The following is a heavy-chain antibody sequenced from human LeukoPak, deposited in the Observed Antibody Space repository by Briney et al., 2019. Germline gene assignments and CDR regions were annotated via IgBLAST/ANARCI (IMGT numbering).Heavy chain of an antibody. J-gene: IGHJ4*02. CDR3: TRVGDCSNNRCYGAVDY. CDR1: RFTFSDHY. Sequence: GGSLRLSCASCRFTFSDHYMDWVRQAPGKGLEWVGRSRNKANSYTTEYAASVKGRFTISRDVSKNSLYLQMNSLKTEDTAMYYCTRVGDCSNNRCYGAVDYWGQGTLVTVSS. V-gene: IGHV3-72*01. D-gene: IGHD2-2*01. CDR2: SRNKANSYTT.